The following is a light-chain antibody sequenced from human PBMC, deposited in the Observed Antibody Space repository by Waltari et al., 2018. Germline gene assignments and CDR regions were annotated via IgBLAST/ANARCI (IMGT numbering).Light chain of an antibody. CDR3: LQYNVYPRT. V-gene: IGKV1-17*01. CDR1: RDIRND. J-gene: IGKJ1*01. Sequence: DIQMTQSPSSLSASLGDRVTITCRGSRDIRNDLGWYQHKPGKDTKSLMYGASRLQSGVPSRFSGSGFGTEFTLTISSLQPEDFATYYCLQYNVYPRTFAQGTKVDIK. CDR2: GAS.